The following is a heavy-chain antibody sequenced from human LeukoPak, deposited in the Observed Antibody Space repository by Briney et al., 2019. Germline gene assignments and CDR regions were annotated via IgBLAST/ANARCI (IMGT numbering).Heavy chain of an antibody. D-gene: IGHD4-17*01. Sequence: PGGSLRLSCAASGFTFSGSAMHWVRQASGKGLEWVGRIRSKANSYATAYAASVKGRFTISRDDSKNTLYLQMNSLRAEDTAVYYCARVWYGDYLSYWGQGTLVTISS. CDR1: GFTFSGSA. V-gene: IGHV3-73*01. CDR2: IRSKANSYAT. CDR3: ARVWYGDYLSY. J-gene: IGHJ4*02.